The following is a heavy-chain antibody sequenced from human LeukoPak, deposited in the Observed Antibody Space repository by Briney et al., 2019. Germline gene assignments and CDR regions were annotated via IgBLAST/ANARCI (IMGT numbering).Heavy chain of an antibody. J-gene: IGHJ4*02. CDR1: GFTFSGYE. V-gene: IGHV3-48*03. D-gene: IGHD5-18*01. CDR2: ISNNGGTI. CDR3: ARDAYTYGMVFDY. Sequence: GGSLRLSCAASGFTFSGYEMNWVRQAPGKGLEWVSYISNNGGTISYADSVKGRFTISRDNAKNSLFLQMNSLRAEDTAVYYCARDAYTYGMVFDYWGQGTLVTVSS.